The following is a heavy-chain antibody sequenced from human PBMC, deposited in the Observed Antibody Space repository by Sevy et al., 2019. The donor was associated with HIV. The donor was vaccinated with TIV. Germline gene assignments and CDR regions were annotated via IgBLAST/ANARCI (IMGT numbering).Heavy chain of an antibody. CDR2: ISYDGSNK. CDR3: AREAAAGLYYYYGMDV. V-gene: IGHV3-30-3*01. Sequence: GGSLRLSCAASGFTFSSYAMHWVRQAPGKGLEWVAVISYDGSNKYYADSVKGRFTICRDNSKNTLYLQMNSLRAEDRAVYYSAREAAAGLYYYYGMDVWGQGPTVTVSS. D-gene: IGHD6-13*01. J-gene: IGHJ6*01. CDR1: GFTFSSYA.